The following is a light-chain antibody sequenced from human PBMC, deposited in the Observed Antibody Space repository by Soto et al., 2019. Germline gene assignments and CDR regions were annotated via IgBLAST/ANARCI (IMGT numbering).Light chain of an antibody. V-gene: IGLV2-14*01. CDR3: SSYTSSSTNLYV. CDR1: SSDVGGYNY. Sequence: QSALTQPASVSGSPGQSITISCTGTSSDVGGYNYVSWYQQHPGKAPKLMIYDVSNPPSGVSNRFSGYKSGNTASLTISGVQHEDEDDYYCSSYTSSSTNLYVFGTGTKLTVL. J-gene: IGLJ1*01. CDR2: DVS.